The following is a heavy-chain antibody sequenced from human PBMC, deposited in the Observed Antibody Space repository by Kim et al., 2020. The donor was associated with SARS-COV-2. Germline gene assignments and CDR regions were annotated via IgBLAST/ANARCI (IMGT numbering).Heavy chain of an antibody. CDR2: ISYDGSNK. D-gene: IGHD1-20*01. CDR3: ARDPDGIYAFDI. Sequence: GGSLRLSCAASGFTFSSYAMHWVRQAPGKGLEWVAVISYDGSNKYYADSVKGRFTISRDNSKNTLYLQMNSLRAEDTAVYYCARDPDGIYAFDIWGQGTMVTVSS. J-gene: IGHJ3*02. CDR1: GFTFSSYA. V-gene: IGHV3-30-3*01.